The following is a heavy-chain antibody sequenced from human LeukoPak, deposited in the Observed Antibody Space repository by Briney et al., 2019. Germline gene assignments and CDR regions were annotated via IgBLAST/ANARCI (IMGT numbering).Heavy chain of an antibody. Sequence: PSETLSLTCAVSGGSISSGAYSWSWIRQPPGKGLEWIGYIYYSGSTYYNPSLKSRVTISIDTSKNQFSLKLSSVTAADTAVYYCARALYGDYGDYWGQGTLVTVSS. CDR3: ARALYGDYGDY. CDR1: GGSISSGAYS. V-gene: IGHV4-30-4*07. CDR2: IYYSGST. J-gene: IGHJ4*02. D-gene: IGHD4-17*01.